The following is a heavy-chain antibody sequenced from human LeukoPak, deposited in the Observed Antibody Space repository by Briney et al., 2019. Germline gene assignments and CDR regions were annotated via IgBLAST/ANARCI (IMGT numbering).Heavy chain of an antibody. D-gene: IGHD3-10*01. V-gene: IGHV3-21*01. CDR3: ASDMVRGVISYDAFDI. Sequence: PGGSLRLSCAASGFTFSSYSMNWVRQAPGKGLEWVSSISGSSSYIYYADSVKGRFTISRDNAKNSLYLQMNSLRAEDTAVYYCASDMVRGVISYDAFDIWGQGTMVTVSS. CDR2: ISGSSSYI. J-gene: IGHJ3*02. CDR1: GFTFSSYS.